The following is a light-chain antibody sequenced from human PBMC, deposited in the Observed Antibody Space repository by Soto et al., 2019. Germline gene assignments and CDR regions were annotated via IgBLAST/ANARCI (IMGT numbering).Light chain of an antibody. Sequence: QSALTQPASVSGSPGQSITISCTGTSSDVGGYNYVSWYQQHPGKVPKLMIYEVRNRPSGVSDRFSGSRSGNTASLTISGLQAEDESDYYCISYTSSSTWVFGGGTKLTVL. V-gene: IGLV2-14*01. J-gene: IGLJ3*02. CDR2: EVR. CDR1: SSDVGGYNY. CDR3: ISYTSSSTWV.